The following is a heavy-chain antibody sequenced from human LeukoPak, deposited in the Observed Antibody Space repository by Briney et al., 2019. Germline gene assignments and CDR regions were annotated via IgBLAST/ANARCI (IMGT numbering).Heavy chain of an antibody. V-gene: IGHV3-9*01. CDR3: AKEEFHRGLLGY. CDR1: GFTFDDYA. CDR2: ISWNSGSI. J-gene: IGHJ4*02. D-gene: IGHD3-10*01. Sequence: GGSLRLSCAASGFTFDDYAMHWVRQAPGKGLEWVSGISWNSGSIGYADSVKGRFTISRDNAKNSLYLQMNSLRAEDTALYYCAKEEFHRGLLGYWGQGTLVTVSS.